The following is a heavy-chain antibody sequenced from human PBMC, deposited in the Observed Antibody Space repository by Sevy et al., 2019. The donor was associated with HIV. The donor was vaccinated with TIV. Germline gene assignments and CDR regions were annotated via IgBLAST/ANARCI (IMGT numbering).Heavy chain of an antibody. J-gene: IGHJ5*02. Sequence: SETLSLTCTVSGGSISSGGYYWSWIRQHPGKGLAWIGYIYYSGSTYYNPSLKSRVTISVDTSKNQFSLKLSSVTAADTAVYYCARGLEYCSSTSCYRTANWFDPWGQGTLVTVSS. D-gene: IGHD2-2*02. CDR1: GGSISSGGYY. CDR2: IYYSGST. CDR3: ARGLEYCSSTSCYRTANWFDP. V-gene: IGHV4-31*03.